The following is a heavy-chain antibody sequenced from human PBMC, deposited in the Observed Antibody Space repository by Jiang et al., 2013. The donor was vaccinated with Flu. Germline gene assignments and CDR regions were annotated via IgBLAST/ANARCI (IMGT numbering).Heavy chain of an antibody. J-gene: IGHJ4*02. V-gene: IGHV2-26*01. D-gene: IGHD5-18*01. CDR3: TAGRDTAPIDY. Sequence: VKPTQTLTLTCTVSGFSLSNARMGVSWIRQPPGKALEWLAHIFSNDEKSYSTSLKSRLTISKDTSKSQVVLTMTNMDPVDTATYYCTAGRDTAPIDYWGQGTLVTVSS. CDR1: GFSLSNARMG. CDR2: IFSNDEK.